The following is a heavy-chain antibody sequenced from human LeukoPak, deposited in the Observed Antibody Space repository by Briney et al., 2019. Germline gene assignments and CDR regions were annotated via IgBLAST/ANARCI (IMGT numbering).Heavy chain of an antibody. CDR3: TTAGNYYDSNVDY. D-gene: IGHD3-22*01. Sequence: GGSLRLSCAASGFTFSNAWMSWVRQAPGKGLEWVGRIKSKTDGGTTDYAAPVKGRFTISRDDSKNTLYLQMNSLKTEDTAVYYCTTAGNYYDSNVDYWGQGTLVTVSS. J-gene: IGHJ4*02. CDR2: IKSKTDGGTT. V-gene: IGHV3-15*01. CDR1: GFTFSNAW.